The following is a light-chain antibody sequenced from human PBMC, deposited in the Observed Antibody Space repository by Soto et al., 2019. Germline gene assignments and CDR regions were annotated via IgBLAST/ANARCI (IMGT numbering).Light chain of an antibody. CDR3: QQRSNWPT. V-gene: IGKV3-11*01. J-gene: IGKJ5*01. CDR2: DAS. CDR1: QSVSSY. Sequence: EIVLTQSPATLSLSPGERATLSCRASQSVSSYLAWYQQKPGQAPRLLIYDASNRATGIPARFSGSGSGTDFTTTISSLEPEDFAVYYCQQRSNWPTFGQGTRLEIK.